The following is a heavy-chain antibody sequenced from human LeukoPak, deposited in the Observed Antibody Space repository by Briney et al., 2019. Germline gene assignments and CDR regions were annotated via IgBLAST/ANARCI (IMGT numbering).Heavy chain of an antibody. J-gene: IGHJ4*02. D-gene: IGHD1-26*01. Sequence: GGSLRLSCAASGFTFSSYGMHWVRQAPGKGLEWVAAISYDGSNKYYADSVKGRFTISRDNSKNTLYLQMNSLRAEDTAVYYCARPRGSYYFDYWGQGTLVTVSS. V-gene: IGHV3-30*03. CDR1: GFTFSSYG. CDR2: ISYDGSNK. CDR3: ARPRGSYYFDY.